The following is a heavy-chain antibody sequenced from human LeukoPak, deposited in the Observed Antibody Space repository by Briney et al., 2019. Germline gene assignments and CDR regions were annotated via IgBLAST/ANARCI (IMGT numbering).Heavy chain of an antibody. Sequence: GGSLRLSCAASGFTFSSYIMNWVRQAPGKGLEWVSSISSSSSYIHYADSVKGRFTISRDNAKNSLYLQMNSLRAEDTAVYYCARDRSSSWYDYWGQGTLVTVSS. CDR3: ARDRSSSWYDY. D-gene: IGHD6-13*01. V-gene: IGHV3-21*01. CDR2: ISSSSSYI. CDR1: GFTFSSYI. J-gene: IGHJ4*02.